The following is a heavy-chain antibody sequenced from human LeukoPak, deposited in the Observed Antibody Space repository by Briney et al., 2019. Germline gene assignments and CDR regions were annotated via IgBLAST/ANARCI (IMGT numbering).Heavy chain of an antibody. CDR1: GFTFSSYA. V-gene: IGHV3-23*01. D-gene: IGHD1-26*01. J-gene: IGHJ4*02. CDR3: AKSFRWGWELRPFDY. CDR2: MSGSGGRT. Sequence: PGGSLRLSCAASGFTFSSYAMSWVRQAPGKGLEWVSVMSGSGGRTYYADSVKGRFTISRDNSKNTLYLQMTSLRAEDTAVYFCAKSFRWGWELRPFDYWGQGTLVTVSS.